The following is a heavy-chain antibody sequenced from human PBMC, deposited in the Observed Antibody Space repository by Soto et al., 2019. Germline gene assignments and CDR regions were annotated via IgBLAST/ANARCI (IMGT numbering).Heavy chain of an antibody. CDR1: GGTFSSYT. J-gene: IGHJ4*02. V-gene: IGHV1-69*08. Sequence: QVQLVQSGAEVKKPGSSVKVSCKASGGTFSSYTISWVRQAPGQGLEWMGRIIPILGIANYAQKFQGRVTITADKSTSTAYMELSSLRSEATAVYYCARDRGGGYFDYWGQGTLVTVSS. CDR2: IIPILGIA. D-gene: IGHD3-16*01. CDR3: ARDRGGGYFDY.